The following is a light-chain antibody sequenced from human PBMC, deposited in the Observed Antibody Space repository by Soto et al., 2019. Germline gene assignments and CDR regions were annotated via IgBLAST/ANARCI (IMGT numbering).Light chain of an antibody. CDR3: AAWDDSLNGHV. Sequence: QSVLTQPPSASGTPGQRVPISCSGSSSNIGSNTVNWYQQLPGTAPKLLIYSNNQRPSGVPDRFSGSKSGTSASLAISGPQSEDEADYYCAAWDDSLNGHVFGTGTKVTVL. CDR2: SNN. J-gene: IGLJ1*01. CDR1: SSNIGSNT. V-gene: IGLV1-44*01.